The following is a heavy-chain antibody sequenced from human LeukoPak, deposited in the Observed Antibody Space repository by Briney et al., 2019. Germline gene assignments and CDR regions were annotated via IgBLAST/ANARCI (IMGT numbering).Heavy chain of an antibody. CDR1: GFTFTNYA. J-gene: IGHJ4*02. CDR2: ISGGGDST. CDR3: ARSAYNSGWYMFAIDY. D-gene: IGHD6-19*01. V-gene: IGHV3-23*01. Sequence: PGASLRLSCAASGFTFTNYAMSWVRQAPGKGLEWVSAISGGGDSTNYADSVKGRFTISRDNSQNTLYLQMNSLRAEDTAVYYCARSAYNSGWYMFAIDYWGQGTLVTVSS.